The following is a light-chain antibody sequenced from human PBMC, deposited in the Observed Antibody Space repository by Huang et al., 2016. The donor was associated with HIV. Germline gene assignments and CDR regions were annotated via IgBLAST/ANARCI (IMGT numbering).Light chain of an antibody. CDR3: QQTKTPPYT. V-gene: IGKV1-39*01. Sequence: DIQVTQSPSSLSASVGDRVTISCRASQSISIYLNWYQHKPGKAPTLLIHATSNLQSGVPSRFSGSGSGTDFTLTINSLQAEDLATYYCQQTKTPPYTFGQGTKLEI. CDR1: QSISIY. CDR2: ATS. J-gene: IGKJ2*01.